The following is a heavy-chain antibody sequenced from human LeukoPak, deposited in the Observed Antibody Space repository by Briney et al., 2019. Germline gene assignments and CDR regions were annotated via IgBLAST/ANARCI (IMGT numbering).Heavy chain of an antibody. CDR2: IKQDGSEK. V-gene: IGHV3-7*01. CDR1: GFTFSNYA. CDR3: ARGRRGSGSYYKDYFDY. J-gene: IGHJ4*02. D-gene: IGHD3-10*01. Sequence: GGSLRLSCAASGFTFSNYAMSWVRQAPGKGLEWVANIKQDGSEKYYVDSVKGRFTISRDKAKNTLYLQMNSLRAEDTAVYYCARGRRGSGSYYKDYFDYWGQGTLVTVSS.